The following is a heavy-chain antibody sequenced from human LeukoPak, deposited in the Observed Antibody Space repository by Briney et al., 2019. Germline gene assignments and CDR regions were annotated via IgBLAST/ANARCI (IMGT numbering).Heavy chain of an antibody. D-gene: IGHD5-12*01. V-gene: IGHV3-23*01. CDR1: GFPFSTFW. CDR2: ISGSGGST. CDR3: ARGGGYDWRSFVN. Sequence: GGSLRLSCAVSGFPFSTFWMSWVRQAPGKGLEWVSAISGSGGSTYYADSVKGRFTISRDNSKNTLYLQMNSLKSEDTAIYYCARGGGYDWRSFVNWGQGTLVTVSS. J-gene: IGHJ4*02.